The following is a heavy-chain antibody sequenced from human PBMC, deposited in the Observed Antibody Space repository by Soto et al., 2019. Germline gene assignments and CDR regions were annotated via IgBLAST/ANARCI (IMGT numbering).Heavy chain of an antibody. CDR2: IYYSGGT. V-gene: IGHV4-30-4*01. CDR1: GGSISSCDYY. Sequence: QVQLQESGPGLVKPSQTLSLTCTVSGGSISSCDYYWSWIRQPPGKVLEWIGYIYYSGGTYYNPSLKRRVTTSVDTSNNQFSLKLSSVTAEDTAVYYCARDRMEGGWLQHIDYWGQGTLVTVSS. D-gene: IGHD5-18*01. J-gene: IGHJ4*02. CDR3: ARDRMEGGWLQHIDY.